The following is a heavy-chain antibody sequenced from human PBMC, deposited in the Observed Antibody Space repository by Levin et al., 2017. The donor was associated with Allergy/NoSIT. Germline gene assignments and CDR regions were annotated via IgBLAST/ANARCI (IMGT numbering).Heavy chain of an antibody. CDR1: GFTFDDYS. Sequence: GGSLRLSCAASGFTFDDYSMHWVRQAPGKGLEWVSLISWDGGSTFYADSVKGRFTISRDNSKNFLYLQMNSLRTEDTALYYCGKTYVESTFQYYGRDAWGQGTTVTVAS. CDR2: ISWDGGST. D-gene: IGHD1-1*01. J-gene: IGHJ6*02. CDR3: GKTYVESTFQYYGRDA. V-gene: IGHV3-43*01.